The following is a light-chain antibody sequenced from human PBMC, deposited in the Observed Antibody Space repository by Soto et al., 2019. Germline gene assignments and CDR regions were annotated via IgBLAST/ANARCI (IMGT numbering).Light chain of an antibody. Sequence: EIVLTQSPGTLSLSPGERATLSCRSSQSVGSSYLAWYQQKPGQSPRLLIFGASTRATGIPARFSGSGSGTEFTLTISRLQSEDFAVYYCQQYGSSPATFGQGTKVDIK. CDR2: GAS. V-gene: IGKV3-20*01. CDR1: QSVGSSY. J-gene: IGKJ1*01. CDR3: QQYGSSPAT.